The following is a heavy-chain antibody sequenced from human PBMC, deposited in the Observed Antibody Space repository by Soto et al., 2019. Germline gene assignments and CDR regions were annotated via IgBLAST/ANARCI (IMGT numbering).Heavy chain of an antibody. V-gene: IGHV4-59*08. J-gene: IGHJ5*02. CDR1: GGSISSYY. CDR3: AGSGEGYYDFWSGYYTGNWFDP. CDR2: IYYSGST. Sequence: SETLSLTCTVSGGSISSYYWSWIRQPPGKGLEWIGYIYYSGSTNYNPSLKSRVTISVDTSKNQFSLKLSSVTAADTAVYYCAGSGEGYYDFWSGYYTGNWFDPRGQGTLVTVSS. D-gene: IGHD3-3*01.